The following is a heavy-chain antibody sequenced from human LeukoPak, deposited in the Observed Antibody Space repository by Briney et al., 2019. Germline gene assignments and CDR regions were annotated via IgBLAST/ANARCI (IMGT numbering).Heavy chain of an antibody. CDR1: GGPISSGSYY. V-gene: IGHV4-61*10. Sequence: PSETLSLTCTVSGGPISSGSYYWSWIRQPAGKGLEWIGRIYNSGSTNYTPSLNSRVTISVDTSKNQFSLKLSSLTAADTAVYYCARESYYYDSSGYYSYYYYGMDVWGQGTTVTVSS. CDR3: ARESYYYDSSGYYSYYYYGMDV. J-gene: IGHJ6*02. D-gene: IGHD3-22*01. CDR2: IYNSGST.